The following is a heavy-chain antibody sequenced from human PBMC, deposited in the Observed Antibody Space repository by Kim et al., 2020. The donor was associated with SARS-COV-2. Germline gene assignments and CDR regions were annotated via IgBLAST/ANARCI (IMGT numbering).Heavy chain of an antibody. Sequence: SETLSLTCTVSGGSVSSGSYYWSWIRQPPGKGLEWIGYIYYSGSTNYNPSLKSRVTISVDTSKNQFSLKLSSVTAADTAVYYCARVNYYDSSGYFWGQGTLVTVSS. V-gene: IGHV4-61*01. J-gene: IGHJ4*02. CDR2: IYYSGST. D-gene: IGHD3-22*01. CDR3: ARVNYYDSSGYF. CDR1: GGSVSSGSYY.